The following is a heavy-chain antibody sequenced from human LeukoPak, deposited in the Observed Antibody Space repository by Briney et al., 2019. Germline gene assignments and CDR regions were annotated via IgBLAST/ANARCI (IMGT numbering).Heavy chain of an antibody. J-gene: IGHJ4*02. CDR3: ASHLGYCSGGSCFETPRADY. Sequence: GGSLRLSCAASGFTFSSHGMHWVRQAPGKGLEWVAFIRYDGSNEYYADSVKGRFTISRDNSKNTLYLQMNSLRAEDTAVYYCASHLGYCSGGSCFETPRADYWGQGTLVTVSS. CDR1: GFTFSSHG. V-gene: IGHV3-30*02. D-gene: IGHD2-15*01. CDR2: IRYDGSNE.